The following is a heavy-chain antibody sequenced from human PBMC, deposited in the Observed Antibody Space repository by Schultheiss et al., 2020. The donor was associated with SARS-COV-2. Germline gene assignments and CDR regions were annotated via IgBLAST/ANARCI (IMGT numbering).Heavy chain of an antibody. CDR3: ARQGYSSGWLIDY. CDR1: GGSISSYY. V-gene: IGHV4-59*08. D-gene: IGHD6-19*01. CDR2: VYYSGST. J-gene: IGHJ4*02. Sequence: SQTLSLTCTVSGGSISSYYWSWIRQAPGKGLEWIGNVYYSGSTNYNPSLKSRVTISVDTSKNQFSLKLSSVTAADTAVYYCARQGYSSGWLIDYWGQGTLVTVSS.